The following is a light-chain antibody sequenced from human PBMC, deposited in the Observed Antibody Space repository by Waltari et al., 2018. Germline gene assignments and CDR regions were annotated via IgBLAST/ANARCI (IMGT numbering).Light chain of an antibody. J-gene: IGKJ1*01. CDR1: QSIITNY. CDR3: QQYGRSPPT. Sequence: EIVLTQSPGTLSLSPGERATLSCRSSQSIITNYLAWYQQKPGQAPRLLISGASSRAPGIPDGFSGSGSGTDFTLNIRRLEPEDSAVYYCQQYGRSPPTFGQGTKVEIK. V-gene: IGKV3-20*01. CDR2: GAS.